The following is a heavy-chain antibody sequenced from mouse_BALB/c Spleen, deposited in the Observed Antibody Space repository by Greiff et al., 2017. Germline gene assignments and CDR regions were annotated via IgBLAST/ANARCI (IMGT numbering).Heavy chain of an antibody. V-gene: IGHV5-6-4*01. CDR2: ISSGGSYT. J-gene: IGHJ1*01. D-gene: IGHD1-1*01. CDR1: GFTFSSYT. Sequence: EVQGVESGGGLVKPGGSLKLSCAASGFTFSSYTMSWVRQTPEKRLEWVATISSGGSYTYYPDSVKGRFTISRDNAKNTLYLQMSSLKSEDTAMYYCTREGYGSSYWYFDVWGAGTTVTVSA. CDR3: TREGYGSSYWYFDV.